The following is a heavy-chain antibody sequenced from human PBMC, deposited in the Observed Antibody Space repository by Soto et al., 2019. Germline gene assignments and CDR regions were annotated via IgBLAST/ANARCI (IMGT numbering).Heavy chain of an antibody. V-gene: IGHV3-9*01. Sequence: EVQLVESGGDLVQPGRSLRLSCAASGFTFDDYAMHWVRLAPGKRLEWVSGISWNSGDIYYADSVKGRCTIPRDNAKNSLNLKMNRLIPDDTAMYYWAKNEIIMLLGYTYGAWGMAVWGQGTRVTVSS. J-gene: IGHJ6*02. D-gene: IGHD5-18*01. CDR3: AKNEIIMLLGYTYGAWGMAV. CDR2: ISWNSGDI. CDR1: GFTFDDYA.